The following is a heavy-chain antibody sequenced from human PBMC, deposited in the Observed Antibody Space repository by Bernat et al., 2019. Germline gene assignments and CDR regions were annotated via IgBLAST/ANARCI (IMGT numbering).Heavy chain of an antibody. CDR2: IYSGGST. V-gene: IGHV3-53*02. Sequence: EVQLVETGGGLIQPGGSLRLSCAASGFTVSSNYMSWVRQAPGKGLEWVSVIYSGGSTYYADSVKGRFTISRDNSKNTLYLQMNSLRAEDTAVYYCAREFTAAGLFYYCGPGTLVTVSS. CDR3: AREFTAAGLFYY. D-gene: IGHD6-13*01. CDR1: GFTVSSNY. J-gene: IGHJ4*02.